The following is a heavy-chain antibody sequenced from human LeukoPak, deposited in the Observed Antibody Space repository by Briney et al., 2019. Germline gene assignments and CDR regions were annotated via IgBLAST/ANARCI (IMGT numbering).Heavy chain of an antibody. J-gene: IGHJ5*02. D-gene: IGHD3-10*01. V-gene: IGHV1-18*01. CDR3: ARARGSLLLWFGELLA. Sequence: GASVKVSCKASGYTFTSYGISWVRQAPGQGLEWMGWISAYNGNTNYAQKLQGRVTMTTDTFTSTAYMELRSLRSDDTAVYYCARARGSLLLWFGELLAWGQGTLVTVSS. CDR1: GYTFTSYG. CDR2: ISAYNGNT.